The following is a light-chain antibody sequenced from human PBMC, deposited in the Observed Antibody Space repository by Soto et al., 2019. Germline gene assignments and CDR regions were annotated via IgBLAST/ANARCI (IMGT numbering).Light chain of an antibody. Sequence: DVVMTQSPLSLPVTLGQPASISCRSSQSLVYSDGNAYLNWFHQRPGQSPRRLIYKVSYRDSGVPDRFSGSGSGTDFTLKLSRVEAEDVGVYYCMQGTHSPPYTFGQGTKLEIK. V-gene: IGKV2-30*01. CDR1: QSLVYSDGNAY. J-gene: IGKJ2*01. CDR2: KVS. CDR3: MQGTHSPPYT.